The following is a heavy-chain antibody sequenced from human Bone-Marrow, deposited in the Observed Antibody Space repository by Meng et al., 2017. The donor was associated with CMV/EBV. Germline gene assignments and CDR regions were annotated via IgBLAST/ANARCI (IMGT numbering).Heavy chain of an antibody. J-gene: IGHJ6*02. CDR2: INPSGGST. D-gene: IGHD3-22*01. CDR3: ARDFWVDSGYSYYYGMDV. V-gene: IGHV1-46*01. Sequence: ASVKVSCKASGYTFTSYYMHWVRQAPGQGLEWMGIINPSGGSTSYAQKFQGRVTMTRDTSTSTVYMELSSLRSEDTAVYYCARDFWVDSGYSYYYGMDVWGQGTTVNVSS. CDR1: GYTFTSYY.